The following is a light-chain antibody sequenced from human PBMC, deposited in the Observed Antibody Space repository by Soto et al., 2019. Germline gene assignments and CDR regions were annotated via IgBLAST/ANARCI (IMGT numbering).Light chain of an antibody. CDR2: DTS. Sequence: EVVMRQSPASLSVSPGERATLSCRASQSVSIKLAWYQQKPGQAPRLLIYDTSTRATGIPARFSGSGSGTEFTLTISSLQSEDFAVYYCQQYNNWPPITFGQGTRLEI. CDR3: QQYNNWPPIT. J-gene: IGKJ5*01. CDR1: QSVSIK. V-gene: IGKV3-15*01.